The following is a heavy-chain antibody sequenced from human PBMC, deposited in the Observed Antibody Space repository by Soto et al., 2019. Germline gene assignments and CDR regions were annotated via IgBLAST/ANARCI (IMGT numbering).Heavy chain of an antibody. CDR3: ARELYGSGSYYKGNDPYGMDV. Sequence: SETLSLTCTVSGGSISSYYWSWIRQPPGKGLKWIGYIYYSGSTNYNPSLKSRITISVDTSKNQFSQKLSSVTASDTAVFYCARELYGSGSYYKGNDPYGMDVWGQGTTVT. V-gene: IGHV4-59*01. CDR1: GGSISSYY. J-gene: IGHJ6*02. D-gene: IGHD3-10*01. CDR2: IYYSGST.